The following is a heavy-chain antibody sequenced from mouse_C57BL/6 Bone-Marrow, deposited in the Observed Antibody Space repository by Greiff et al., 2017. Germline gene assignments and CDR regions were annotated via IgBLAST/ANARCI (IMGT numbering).Heavy chain of an antibody. J-gene: IGHJ4*01. D-gene: IGHD1-1*01. CDR1: GYAFSSSW. CDR2: IYPGDGDT. CDR3: ARWGGSSLYYYAMDY. Sequence: VQLQQSGPELVKPGASVKISCKASGYAFSSSWMNWLKQRPGKGLEWIGRIYPGDGDTNYNGKFKGKATLTADKSSSTAYMQLSSLTSEDSAVYFCARWGGSSLYYYAMDYWGQGTSVTVSS. V-gene: IGHV1-82*01.